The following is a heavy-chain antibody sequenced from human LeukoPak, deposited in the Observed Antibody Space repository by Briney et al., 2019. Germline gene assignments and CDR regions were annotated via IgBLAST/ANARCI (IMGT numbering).Heavy chain of an antibody. Sequence: SETLSLTCTVSGGSISSHYWSWIRQPPGKGLEWIGYIYYSGSTNYNPSPKSRVTISVDTSKNQFSLKLSSVTAADTAVYYCARAYSSGWRPIDYWGQGTLVTVSS. CDR3: ARAYSSGWRPIDY. D-gene: IGHD6-19*01. V-gene: IGHV4-59*08. J-gene: IGHJ4*02. CDR1: GGSISSHY. CDR2: IYYSGST.